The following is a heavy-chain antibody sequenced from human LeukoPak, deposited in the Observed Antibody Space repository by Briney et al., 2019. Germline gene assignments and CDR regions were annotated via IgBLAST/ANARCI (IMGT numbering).Heavy chain of an antibody. V-gene: IGHV4-59*01. CDR1: GGSISSYY. CDR2: IYYSGTT. D-gene: IGHD6-13*01. Sequence: SETLSLTCTVSGGSISSYYWSWIRQPPGKGLEWIGYIYYSGTTNYNPPLKSRVTISVDTSKNQFSLKLSSVTAADTAVYYCARGVYIAAAQYGYWGQGTLVTVSS. J-gene: IGHJ4*02. CDR3: ARGVYIAAAQYGY.